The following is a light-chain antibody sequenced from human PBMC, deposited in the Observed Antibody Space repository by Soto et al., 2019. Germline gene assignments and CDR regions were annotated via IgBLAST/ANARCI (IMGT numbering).Light chain of an antibody. V-gene: IGKV3-20*01. CDR2: GAS. Sequence: VDLTHSPSTLSFSPCQRATLSCRASHSVDTSNVAWYQQRPGQAPRVLIYGASNRAAGIPDRFSGSGSGTDFTLTISSLEPEDSAVYHCQQYGSSWWAFGHGTKVDI. J-gene: IGKJ1*01. CDR3: QQYGSSWWA. CDR1: HSVDTSN.